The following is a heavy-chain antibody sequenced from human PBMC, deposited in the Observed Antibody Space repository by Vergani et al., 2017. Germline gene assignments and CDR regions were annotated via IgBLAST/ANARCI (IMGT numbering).Heavy chain of an antibody. J-gene: IGHJ3*02. Sequence: EVQLVESGGGLVQPGGSLRLSCAASGFTVSSNYMSWVRQAPGKGLEWVSVIYSGGSTYYADSVKGRFTISRDNSKNTLCLQMNSLRAEDTAVYYCARESIAAGDAFDIWGQGTMVTVSS. CDR3: ARESIAAGDAFDI. D-gene: IGHD6-13*01. V-gene: IGHV3-66*02. CDR1: GFTVSSNY. CDR2: IYSGGST.